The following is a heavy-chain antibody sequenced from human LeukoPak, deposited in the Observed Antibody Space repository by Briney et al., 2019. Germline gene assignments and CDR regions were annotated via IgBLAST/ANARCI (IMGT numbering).Heavy chain of an antibody. D-gene: IGHD3-10*01. CDR1: GYTFTSYG. J-gene: IGHJ4*02. Sequence: ASVKVSCKASGYTFTSYGISWVRQAPGQGLEWMGWISAYNGNTNYAQKLQGRVTMTTDTSTSTAYMELRSLRSDDTAVYYCARDSSPRTNYYGSGSYQTSFDYWGQGTLVTVSS. V-gene: IGHV1-18*01. CDR3: ARDSSPRTNYYGSGSYQTSFDY. CDR2: ISAYNGNT.